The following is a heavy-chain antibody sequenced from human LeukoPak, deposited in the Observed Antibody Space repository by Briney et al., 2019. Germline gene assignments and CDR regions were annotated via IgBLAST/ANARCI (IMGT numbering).Heavy chain of an antibody. V-gene: IGHV3-23*01. CDR2: ISGSGGST. D-gene: IGHD3-22*01. J-gene: IGHJ3*02. Sequence: GGSLRLSCAASGFTFSSYAMSWVRQAPGKGLEWVSAISGSGGSTYYADSVKGRFTISRDKSKNTLYLQMNSLRAEDTAVYYCAKWNHDSSGYYDDAFDIWGQGTMVTVSS. CDR3: AKWNHDSSGYYDDAFDI. CDR1: GFTFSSYA.